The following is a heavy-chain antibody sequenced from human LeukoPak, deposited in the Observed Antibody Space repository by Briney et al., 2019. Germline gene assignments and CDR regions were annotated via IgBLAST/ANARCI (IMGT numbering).Heavy chain of an antibody. CDR2: ISGSGDST. CDR1: GFTFNTYA. J-gene: IGHJ4*02. CDR3: AKGKGSSSSSIGW. Sequence: GGSLRRSCAASGFTFNTYAMSWVRQAPGKGLEWVSAISGSGDSTFYADSVKGRFTISRDNSKNTLYLQIHSLRAEDTAVYYCAKGKGSSSSSIGWWGQGTLVTVSS. V-gene: IGHV3-23*01. D-gene: IGHD6-19*01.